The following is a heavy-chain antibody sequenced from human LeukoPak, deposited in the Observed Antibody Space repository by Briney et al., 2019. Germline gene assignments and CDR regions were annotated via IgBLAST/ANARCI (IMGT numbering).Heavy chain of an antibody. CDR3: ARDAPPSYYYHSRGNAWYFDS. D-gene: IGHD3-22*01. Sequence: PGGSLSLSCAASGFTVSSNYMSWVRQAPGRGLEWVSVIYSGGSTYYADSVKGRFTVSRDNSKSTLYLQMNSLRAEDTAVYYCARDAPPSYYYHSRGNAWYFDSWGRGTLVTVSS. J-gene: IGHJ2*01. V-gene: IGHV3-66*01. CDR2: IYSGGST. CDR1: GFTVSSNY.